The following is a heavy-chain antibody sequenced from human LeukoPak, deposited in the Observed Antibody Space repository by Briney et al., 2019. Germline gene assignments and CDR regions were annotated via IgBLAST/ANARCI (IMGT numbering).Heavy chain of an antibody. Sequence: KPGGSLRVSCAASGFTLRNYSMNWVRQAPGKGLEWVSSISSSSSYIYYADSMKGRFTISRDNAKNSLYLQMNSLRAEDTAVYYCARDLYYDGSGGDLWGRGTLVTVSP. CDR1: GFTLRNYS. D-gene: IGHD3-22*01. CDR3: ARDLYYDGSGGDL. CDR2: ISSSSSYI. J-gene: IGHJ2*01. V-gene: IGHV3-21*06.